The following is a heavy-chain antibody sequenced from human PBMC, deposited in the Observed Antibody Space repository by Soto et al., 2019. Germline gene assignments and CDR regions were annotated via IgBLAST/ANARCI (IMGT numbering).Heavy chain of an antibody. J-gene: IGHJ5*02. CDR1: GFTFSSYA. Sequence: GGSLRRSCAASGFTFSSYAMSWVRQAPGKGLEWVSAISGSGGSTYYADSVKGRFTISRDNSKNTLYLQMNSLRAEDTAVYYCAKTTYYDFWSGYQHNWFDPWGQGTLVTVSS. CDR2: ISGSGGST. V-gene: IGHV3-23*01. CDR3: AKTTYYDFWSGYQHNWFDP. D-gene: IGHD3-3*01.